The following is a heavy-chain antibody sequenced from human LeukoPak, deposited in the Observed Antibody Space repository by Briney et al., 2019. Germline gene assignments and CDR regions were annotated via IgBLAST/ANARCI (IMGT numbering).Heavy chain of an antibody. CDR1: GFAFSGYG. CDR3: AKGTGGYYYYMDV. D-gene: IGHD3-10*01. CDR2: IRYDGSNK. Sequence: GGSLRLSCAASGFAFSGYGMHGVRRAPGKGLEWVAFIRYDGSNKYYADSVKGRFTISRDNSKNTLYLQMDSLRAEDTAVYYCAKGTGGYYYYMDVWGKGTTVTVSS. J-gene: IGHJ6*03. V-gene: IGHV3-30*02.